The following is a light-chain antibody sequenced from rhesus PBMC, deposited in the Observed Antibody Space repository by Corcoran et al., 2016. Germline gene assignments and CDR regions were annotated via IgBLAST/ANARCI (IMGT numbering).Light chain of an antibody. J-gene: IGKJ2*01. CDR1: QGIRSW. V-gene: IGKV1-22*01. Sequence: DIQMTQSPSSLSASVGDTVTITCRASQGIRSWLAWYQQKPGKAPKLLVYKASSLQSGVPLRFSGSGLGTDFSLTISSLHSEDFATYYCQPYYSRPYSFGQGTKVESK. CDR2: KAS. CDR3: QPYYSRPYS.